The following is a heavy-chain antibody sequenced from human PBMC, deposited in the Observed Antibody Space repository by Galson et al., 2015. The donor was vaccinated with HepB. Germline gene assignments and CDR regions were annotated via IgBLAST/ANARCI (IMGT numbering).Heavy chain of an antibody. CDR3: TTDVYYSTYWSWLDP. D-gene: IGHD2-8*02. Sequence: SLRLSCAASGFPFNNAWMTWVRQAPGMGLEWVGRIKSKTDGETTDYAAPVEGRFTISRDDSKNRLYLQMNSLKPEDTAVYYCTTDVYYSTYWSWLDPWGQGALVTVSS. CDR1: GFPFNNAW. J-gene: IGHJ5*02. V-gene: IGHV3-15*01. CDR2: IKSKTDGETT.